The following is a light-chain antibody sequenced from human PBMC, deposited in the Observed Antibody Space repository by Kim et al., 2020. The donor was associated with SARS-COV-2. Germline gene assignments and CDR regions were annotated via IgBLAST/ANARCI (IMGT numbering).Light chain of an antibody. CDR1: QDIGND. CDR2: GAS. J-gene: IGKJ5*01. Sequence: ASVGDRVTITCRASQDIGNDLGWYQQNPGRAPKRLIYGASNLQSGVPSRFSGSGSGTEFPLTINSLQPEDFATYFCLQHNTYPITFGQGTRLEIK. V-gene: IGKV1-17*01. CDR3: LQHNTYPIT.